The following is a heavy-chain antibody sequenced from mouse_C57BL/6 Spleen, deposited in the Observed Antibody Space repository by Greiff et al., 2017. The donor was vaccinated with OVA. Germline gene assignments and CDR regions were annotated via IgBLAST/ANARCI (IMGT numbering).Heavy chain of an antibody. J-gene: IGHJ4*01. CDR3: ARWGDYDGAYDAMDY. V-gene: IGHV1-55*01. CDR1: GYTFTSYW. D-gene: IGHD2-4*01. Sequence: QVHVKQPGAELVKPGASVKMSCKASGYTFTSYWITWVKQRPGQGLEWIGDIYPGSGSTNYNEKFKSKATLTVDTTASTAYMQLSSLTSEDSAVYYCARWGDYDGAYDAMDYWGQGTSVTVAS. CDR2: IYPGSGST.